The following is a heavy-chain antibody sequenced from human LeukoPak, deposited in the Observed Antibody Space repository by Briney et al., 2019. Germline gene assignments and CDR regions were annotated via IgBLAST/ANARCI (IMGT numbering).Heavy chain of an antibody. D-gene: IGHD6-13*01. Sequence: GGSLRLSCAASGFTFSSYSMNWFRQAPGKGLEWVSSISSSSSYIYYADSVKGRFTISRDNAKNSLYLQMNSLRAEDTAVYYCARDPYSSSWTKGWFDPWGQGTLVTVSS. CDR1: GFTFSSYS. CDR2: ISSSSSYI. J-gene: IGHJ5*02. CDR3: ARDPYSSSWTKGWFDP. V-gene: IGHV3-21*01.